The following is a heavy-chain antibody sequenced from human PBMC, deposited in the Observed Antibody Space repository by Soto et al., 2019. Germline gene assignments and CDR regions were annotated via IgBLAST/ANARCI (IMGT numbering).Heavy chain of an antibody. V-gene: IGHV4-59*01. Sequence: SETLSLTCTVSGGSISSYYWSWIRQPPGKGLEWIGYIYYSGSTNYNPSLKSRVTISVDTSKNQFSLKLSSVTAADTAVYYCARDLITGTNYYYYGMGVWGQGTTVTVSS. D-gene: IGHD1-7*01. J-gene: IGHJ6*02. CDR1: GGSISSYY. CDR3: ARDLITGTNYYYYGMGV. CDR2: IYYSGST.